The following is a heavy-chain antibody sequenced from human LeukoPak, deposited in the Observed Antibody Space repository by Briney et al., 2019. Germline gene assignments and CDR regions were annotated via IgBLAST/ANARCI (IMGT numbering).Heavy chain of an antibody. CDR1: ADSISNSNYY. J-gene: IGHJ4*02. D-gene: IGHD2-15*01. CDR2: IYYSGST. V-gene: IGHV4-39*01. CDR3: ARHRYCSGGRCHRYPTAFDY. Sequence: PETLALTCTDSADSISNSNYYWGWIRQPPGKGLEWIGSIYYSGSTYYNLYLKSQVIISLDTSKNQFSLKVTSVRAADTAVYYCARHRYCSGGRCHRYPTAFDYWAQRTVGSASS.